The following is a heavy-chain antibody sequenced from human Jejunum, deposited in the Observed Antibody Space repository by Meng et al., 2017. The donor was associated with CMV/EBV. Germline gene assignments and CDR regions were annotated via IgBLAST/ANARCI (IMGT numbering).Heavy chain of an antibody. V-gene: IGHV5-51*01. D-gene: IGHD3-9*01. CDR1: FARDW. J-gene: IGHJ4*02. CDR3: ARQWDYDILSGYRGYFEY. Sequence: FARDWIAGVRQMPGKGREWIGIFYPGDSDVRYNPSFQGRVTLSADKSIHTAYLRWSSLKASDTATYFCARQWDYDILSGYRGYFEYWGQGTLVTVSS. CDR2: FYPGDSDV.